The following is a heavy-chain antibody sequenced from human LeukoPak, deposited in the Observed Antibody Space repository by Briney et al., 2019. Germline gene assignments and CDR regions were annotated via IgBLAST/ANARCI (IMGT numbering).Heavy chain of an antibody. D-gene: IGHD3-22*01. CDR3: ARAGPLYDSSGYYYVPPKYYFDY. V-gene: IGHV4-38-2*02. J-gene: IGHJ4*02. CDR2: IYDSGSS. Sequence: SETLSLTCTVSGYSISSGYYWGWIRQPPGKGLEWIGSIYDSGSSYYNPSLKSRVTISVDTSKNQFSLKLSSVTAADTAVYYCARAGPLYDSSGYYYVPPKYYFDYWGQGTLVTVSS. CDR1: GYSISSGYY.